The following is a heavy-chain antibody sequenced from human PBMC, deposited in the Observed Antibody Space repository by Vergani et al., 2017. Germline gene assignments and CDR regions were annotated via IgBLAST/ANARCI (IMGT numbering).Heavy chain of an antibody. CDR1: GFTFSSYG. Sequence: QVQLVESGGGVVQPGRSLRLSCAASGFTFSSYGMHWVRQAPGKGLEWVAVIWYDGSNKYYAESVKGRFTISRDNSKNTLYLQMNSLRAEDTAVYYCAREKRVPDYFDYWGQGTLVTVSS. J-gene: IGHJ4*02. D-gene: IGHD3-10*01. V-gene: IGHV3-33*01. CDR2: IWYDGSNK. CDR3: AREKRVPDYFDY.